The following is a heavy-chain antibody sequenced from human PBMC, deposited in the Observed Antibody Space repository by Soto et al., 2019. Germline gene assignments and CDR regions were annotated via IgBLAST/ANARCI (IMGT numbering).Heavy chain of an antibody. CDR2: INPNSGDT. J-gene: IGHJ4*02. CDR3: ATRYSYVHF. CDR1: GYAFTGYY. Sequence: VASVKVSCKSSGYAFTGYYIHWVRQAPGQGLEWMGWINPNSGDTNYAQKFQGRVTMTRDTSFSTAYMELSSLRSDYTAVYYCATRYSYVHFWGQGTLVTVSS. D-gene: IGHD5-18*01. V-gene: IGHV1-2*02.